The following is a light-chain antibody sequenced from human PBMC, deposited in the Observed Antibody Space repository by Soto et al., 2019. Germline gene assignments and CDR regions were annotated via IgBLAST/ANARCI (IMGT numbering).Light chain of an antibody. CDR2: ATS. J-gene: IGKJ1*01. Sequence: AIQMTQSPSSLSSSVGDRVTITCRASQDIRTELGWYQQKPGKAPKLLIYATSSLQGGVPSRFSGSGSGTDFTLTISSLQHEDFATYYCLQDYSYPRTFGQGTKVDIK. CDR1: QDIRTE. V-gene: IGKV1-6*01. CDR3: LQDYSYPRT.